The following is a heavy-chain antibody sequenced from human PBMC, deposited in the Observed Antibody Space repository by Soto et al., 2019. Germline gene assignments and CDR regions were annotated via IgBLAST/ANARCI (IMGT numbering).Heavy chain of an antibody. J-gene: IGHJ4*02. D-gene: IGHD6-13*01. V-gene: IGHV4-39*01. CDR3: TRQEGDAAAHRPLDY. Sequence: TPGKGLEWIGSIYYSGSTHYNPSLKSRVTMSVDTSTNQFSLKLNSVTAADTAVYYCTRQEGDAAAHRPLDYWGQ. CDR2: IYYSGST.